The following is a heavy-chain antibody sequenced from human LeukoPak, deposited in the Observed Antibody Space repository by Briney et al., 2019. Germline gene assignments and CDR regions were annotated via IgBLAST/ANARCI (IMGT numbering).Heavy chain of an antibody. J-gene: IGHJ4*02. V-gene: IGHV4-34*01. CDR3: ARGGGYSGLGY. Sequence: PSETLSLTCAVYGGSFSGYYWRWLRQPPGKGLEWIGEINHSVTTNYNPSLKRRVTISVDTSKNQFSLRLSSVTAADTAVYYCARGGGYSGLGYWGQGTLVTVSS. D-gene: IGHD5-12*01. CDR1: GGSFSGYY. CDR2: INHSVTT.